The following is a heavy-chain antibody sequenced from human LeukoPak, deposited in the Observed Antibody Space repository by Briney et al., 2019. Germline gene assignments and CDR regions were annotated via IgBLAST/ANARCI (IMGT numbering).Heavy chain of an antibody. Sequence: GGSLRLSCAASGFTFSSYGMHWVRQAPGKGLEWVAVIWYDGSNKYYADSVKGRFTISRDNSKNTLYLQMNSLRAEDTAVYYCARDQSYDSSGSPDDAFDIWGQGTMVTVSS. CDR2: IWYDGSNK. J-gene: IGHJ3*02. CDR3: ARDQSYDSSGSPDDAFDI. D-gene: IGHD3-22*01. V-gene: IGHV3-33*01. CDR1: GFTFSSYG.